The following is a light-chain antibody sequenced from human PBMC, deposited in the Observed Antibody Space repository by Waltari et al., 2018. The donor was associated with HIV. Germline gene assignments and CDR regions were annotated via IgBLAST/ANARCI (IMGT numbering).Light chain of an antibody. CDR1: FANLGSNY. Sequence: QSVLTQPPSVSAAPGQRVTISCSGIFANLGSNYITLYKQFPRTAPNLLIYENNRRPSGIPDRFSGSKAGSSTSVSLTGLQTEDEDEDYYDTWDSNRSIGVFGGGTKLTVL. CDR2: ENN. J-gene: IGLJ3*02. CDR3: DTWDSNRSIGV. V-gene: IGLV1-51*01.